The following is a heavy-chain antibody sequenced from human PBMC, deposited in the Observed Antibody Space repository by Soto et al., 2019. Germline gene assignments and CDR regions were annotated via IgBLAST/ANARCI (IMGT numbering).Heavy chain of an antibody. CDR1: GYTFTSYG. D-gene: IGHD2-2*01. V-gene: IGHV1-18*01. Sequence: SVKVSCKASGYTFTSYGISWVRQAPGQGLEWMGWISAYNGNTNYAQKLQGRVTMTTDTSTSTAYMELRSLRSDDTAVYYCARDRDIVVVPAAPRSDHWFDPWGQGTLVTVSS. CDR2: ISAYNGNT. J-gene: IGHJ5*02. CDR3: ARDRDIVVVPAAPRSDHWFDP.